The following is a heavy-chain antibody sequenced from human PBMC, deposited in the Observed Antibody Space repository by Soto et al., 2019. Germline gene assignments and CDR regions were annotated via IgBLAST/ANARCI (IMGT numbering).Heavy chain of an antibody. CDR2: IYYSGST. J-gene: IGHJ4*02. Sequence: PSETLSLTCTVSGGSISSYYWSWIRQPPGKGLEWIGYIYYSGSTNYNPSLKSRVTISVDTSKNQFSLKLSSVTAEDTAVYYCARGYYDSSGYYYLNFDYWGPGTLVTVSS. D-gene: IGHD3-22*01. CDR1: GGSISSYY. V-gene: IGHV4-59*01. CDR3: ARGYYDSSGYYYLNFDY.